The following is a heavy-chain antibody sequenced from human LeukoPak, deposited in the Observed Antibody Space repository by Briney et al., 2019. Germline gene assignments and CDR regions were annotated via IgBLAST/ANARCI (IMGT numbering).Heavy chain of an antibody. D-gene: IGHD4-17*01. Sequence: VASVKVSCRCSGYTFTGCYMHSVRQAPAQRLEWMGGINTKSGGTNYEQKFQGRVTMTRDTSISTAYMALSRLRSDDAAVYYCASLGLYGDYRNRDAFYIWGQGTMVTVSS. CDR2: INTKSGGT. V-gene: IGHV1-2*02. CDR3: ASLGLYGDYRNRDAFYI. CDR1: GYTFTGCY. J-gene: IGHJ3*02.